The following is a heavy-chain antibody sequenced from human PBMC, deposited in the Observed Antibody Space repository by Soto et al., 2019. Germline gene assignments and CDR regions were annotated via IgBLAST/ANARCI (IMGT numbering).Heavy chain of an antibody. V-gene: IGHV3-13*04. Sequence: VGSLRLYCSASGFTFSSYDMHWVRQGPGKGLEWVPAIGTAGDTNYAGSGKGRFTISRENAKNSLYLKMNSLRAGDTAIYFCARAIGPTLFDYWGQGTLVTVSS. CDR3: ARAIGPTLFDY. CDR1: GFTFSSYD. D-gene: IGHD3-22*01. J-gene: IGHJ4*02. CDR2: IGTAGDT.